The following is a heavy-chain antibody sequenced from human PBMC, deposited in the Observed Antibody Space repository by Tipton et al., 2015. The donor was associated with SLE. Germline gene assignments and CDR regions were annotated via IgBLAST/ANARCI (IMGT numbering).Heavy chain of an antibody. V-gene: IGHV1-46*01. CDR1: GYTFTSYY. CDR2: INPSGGST. CDR3: ARDVGGPVYAILWY. J-gene: IGHJ4*02. D-gene: IGHD2-8*01. Sequence: QLVQSGAEVKKPGASVKVSCKASGYTFTSYYMHWVRQAPGQGLEWMGIINPSGGSTSYAQKFQGRVTMTTDTSTSTAYMELRSLRSDDTAVYYCARDVGGPVYAILWYWGQGTLVTVSS.